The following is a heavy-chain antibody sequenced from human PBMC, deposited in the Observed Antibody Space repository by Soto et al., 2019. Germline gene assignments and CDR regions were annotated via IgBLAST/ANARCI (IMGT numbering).Heavy chain of an antibody. J-gene: IGHJ4*02. V-gene: IGHV1-18*01. CDR2: ISAYNGNT. CDR1: GYTFTSYG. CDR3: XXXXXXVDY. Sequence: QVQLVQSGAEVKKPGASVKVSCKASGYTFTSYGISWVRQAPGQGLEWMGWISAYNGNTKNAQKXXXXXXXXXXXXXXXXXXXXXXXXXXXXXXXXXXXXXXXVDYWGQVTLVTVSS.